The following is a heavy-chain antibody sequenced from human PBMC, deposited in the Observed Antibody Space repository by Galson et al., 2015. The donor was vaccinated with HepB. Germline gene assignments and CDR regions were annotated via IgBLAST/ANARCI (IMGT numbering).Heavy chain of an antibody. Sequence: SLRLSCAASGFTFSSYSMSWVRQAPGEGLEWVSSISSGSTYIYYADSVKGRFTVSRDNAKNSLYLQMNSLRAEDTAVYYCARGDIVGPSHPFFFDYWGQGTPVTVSS. J-gene: IGHJ4*02. CDR3: ARGDIVGPSHPFFFDY. CDR1: GFTFSSYS. D-gene: IGHD5-12*01. V-gene: IGHV3-21*01. CDR2: ISSGSTYI.